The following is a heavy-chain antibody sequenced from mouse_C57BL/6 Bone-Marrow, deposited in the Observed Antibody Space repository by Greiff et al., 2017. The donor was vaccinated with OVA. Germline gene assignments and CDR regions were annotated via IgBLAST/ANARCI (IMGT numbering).Heavy chain of an antibody. Sequence: VKLMESGAELVKPGASVKLSCKASGYAFSSSWMNWVKQRPGKGLAWIGQIYPGDGDTNYNGKFKGKATLTADKASSTPYMRLSSLTSEDAAVYYCASRDGSIYRYFDVWGTGTTVTVSS. CDR3: ASRDGSIYRYFDV. CDR1: GYAFSSSW. D-gene: IGHD1-1*01. CDR2: IYPGDGDT. V-gene: IGHV1-80*01. J-gene: IGHJ1*03.